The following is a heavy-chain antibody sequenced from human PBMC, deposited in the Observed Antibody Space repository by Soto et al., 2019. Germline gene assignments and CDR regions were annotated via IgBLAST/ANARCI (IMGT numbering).Heavy chain of an antibody. D-gene: IGHD3-22*01. CDR1: GDSISGSY. CDR3: ANLGGYYQAFDS. CDR2: IYFAGTT. J-gene: IGHJ4*02. V-gene: IGHV4-4*08. Sequence: QVQLQESGPGLVEPSETLSLTCTVSGDSISGSYWSWFRRPPGKGLEWIGYIYFAGTTSYNPSLKSRVSISLETSKKEFSLRLTSVTAADTAVYYCANLGGYYQAFDSWGRGTLVSVSS.